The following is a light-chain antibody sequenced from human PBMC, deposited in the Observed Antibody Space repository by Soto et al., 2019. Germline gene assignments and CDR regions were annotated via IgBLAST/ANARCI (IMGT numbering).Light chain of an antibody. Sequence: QSVLTQPPSVSGAPGQRVTVSCIGSSSNIGAGYFVQWYQQSPGTAPKLLIYGNTNRPSGVPDRFSGSKSDTSASLAITSLQAEDEADYYCQSFDSSLSGGVFGGGTKLTVL. CDR1: SSNIGAGYF. CDR3: QSFDSSLSGGV. V-gene: IGLV1-40*01. J-gene: IGLJ3*02. CDR2: GNT.